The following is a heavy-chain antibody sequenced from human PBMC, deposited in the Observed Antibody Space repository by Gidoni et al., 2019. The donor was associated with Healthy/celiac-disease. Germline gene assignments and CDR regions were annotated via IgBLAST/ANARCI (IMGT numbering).Heavy chain of an antibody. CDR2: IDPSDSYT. Sequence: AEVKKPGESLRISCKGSGYSFTSYWISWVRQMPGKGLECMGRIDPSDSYTNYSPSFQGHVTISADKSTSTAYLQWSSLKASDTAMYYCARLWGGTMVRGGPDPYYYYGMDVWGQGTTVTVSS. D-gene: IGHD3-10*01. J-gene: IGHJ6*02. V-gene: IGHV5-10-1*01. CDR1: GYSFTSYW. CDR3: ARLWGGTMVRGGPDPYYYYGMDV.